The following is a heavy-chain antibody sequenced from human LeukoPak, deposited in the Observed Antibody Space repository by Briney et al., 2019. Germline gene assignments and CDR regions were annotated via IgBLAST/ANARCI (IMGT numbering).Heavy chain of an antibody. Sequence: SETLSLTCAVYSGSFSNYYWSWIRQPPEKGLEWIGDINHSGSTNYNPSLKSRVTISVDTSKNQFSLKMTSVTTADTAVYYCARGLRRVTTTPFDYWGQGTLVTVFS. V-gene: IGHV4-34*01. CDR1: SGSFSNYY. J-gene: IGHJ4*02. D-gene: IGHD4-17*01. CDR2: INHSGST. CDR3: ARGLRRVTTTPFDY.